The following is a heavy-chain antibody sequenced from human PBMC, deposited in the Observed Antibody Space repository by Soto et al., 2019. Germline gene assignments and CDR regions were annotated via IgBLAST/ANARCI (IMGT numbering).Heavy chain of an antibody. Sequence: PGGSLRLSCAASGFAFSSHPMSWVRQAPEKGLEWVAGISDGGDLTYNADSVRGRFTISRGNSRNTLYLQMNSLRAEDTAVYYCARRVIGSSHAFDIWGQGTMVTVSS. CDR2: ISDGGDLT. D-gene: IGHD3-10*01. CDR3: ARRVIGSSHAFDI. J-gene: IGHJ3*02. CDR1: GFAFSSHP. V-gene: IGHV3-23*01.